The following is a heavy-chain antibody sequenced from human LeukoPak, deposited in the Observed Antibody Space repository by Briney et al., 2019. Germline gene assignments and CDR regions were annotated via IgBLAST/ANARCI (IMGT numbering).Heavy chain of an antibody. CDR1: GGSINSGSYY. Sequence: MPSQTLSLTCTVSGGSINSGSYYWTWIRQPAGKGLEWIGRIYTSGSTNYNPSLMGRVTISADTSTNQFSLRLSSVTAADTPAYYCAREGSVAAGYFQRWGQGTLVTVSS. CDR3: AREGSVAAGYFQR. D-gene: IGHD6-19*01. J-gene: IGHJ1*01. V-gene: IGHV4-61*02. CDR2: IYTSGST.